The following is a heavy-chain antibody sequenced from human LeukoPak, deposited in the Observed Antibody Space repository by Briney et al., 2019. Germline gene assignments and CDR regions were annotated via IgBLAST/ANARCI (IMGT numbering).Heavy chain of an antibody. J-gene: IGHJ4*02. Sequence: ASVKVSCKASGYTFTSYYMHWVRQAPGQGLEWMGIINPSGGATSYAQRFQDRVSITRDTSTSTVYMELSSLTSEDTAVYYCARAGEDGYNIDYWDQGTLVTVSS. CDR1: GYTFTSYY. CDR2: INPSGGAT. CDR3: ARAGEDGYNIDY. D-gene: IGHD5-24*01. V-gene: IGHV1-46*01.